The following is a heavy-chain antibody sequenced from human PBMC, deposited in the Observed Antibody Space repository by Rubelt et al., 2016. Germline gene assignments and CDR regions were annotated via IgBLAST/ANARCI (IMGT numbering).Heavy chain of an antibody. J-gene: IGHJ4*02. V-gene: IGHV3-23*01. CDR3: ARDRATGYCSGGTCYLR. CDR2: ISGSGGST. D-gene: IGHD2-15*01. CDR1: TSYA. Sequence: TSYAMSWVRQAPGKGLEWVSGISGSGGSTYYADSVKGRFTISRDNSKNTLYLQMNSLRAEDTAVYYCARDRATGYCSGGTCYLRWGQGTLVTVSS.